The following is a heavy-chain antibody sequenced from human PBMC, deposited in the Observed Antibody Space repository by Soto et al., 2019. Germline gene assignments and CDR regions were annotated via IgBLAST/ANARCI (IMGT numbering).Heavy chain of an antibody. CDR2: INTLSGDT. CDR3: ARSLLNVILPLAY. Sequence: QVQLVQSGAEVKKPGASVKVSCKVSGYTFSGYYMHWVRQAPGQGLEWMGWINTLSGDTSFPQKFQGRLAMTRDTSIDTAFMEVSRLTSDDTAIYYCARSLLNVILPLAYWGQGTLVSVSS. V-gene: IGHV1-2*02. J-gene: IGHJ4*02. D-gene: IGHD3-3*02. CDR1: GYTFSGYY.